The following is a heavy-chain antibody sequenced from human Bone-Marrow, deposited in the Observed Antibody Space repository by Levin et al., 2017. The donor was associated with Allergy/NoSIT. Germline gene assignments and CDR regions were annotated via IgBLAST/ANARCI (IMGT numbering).Heavy chain of an antibody. CDR1: GFTFGDYS. J-gene: IGHJ4*02. CDR2: IRNKAYGGTT. Sequence: GESLKISCTASGFTFGDYSMTWVRQAPGKGLEWVGFIRNKAYGGTTEYAASVKGRFTISRDDSKSIAYLQMNSLKTEDTAVYYCTRDWSGWSTGFDYWGQGTLVTVSS. D-gene: IGHD6-19*01. V-gene: IGHV3-49*04. CDR3: TRDWSGWSTGFDY.